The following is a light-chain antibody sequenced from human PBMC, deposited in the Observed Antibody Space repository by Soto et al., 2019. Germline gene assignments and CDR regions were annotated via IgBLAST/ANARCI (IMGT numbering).Light chain of an antibody. CDR2: LEGSGNY. CDR1: SGHSSYI. V-gene: IGLV4-60*02. CDR3: ETWDSNNWV. J-gene: IGLJ3*02. Sequence: QLVLTQSSSASASLGSSVKLTCTLSSGHSSYIIAWHQQQPGKAPRYLMKLEGSGNYNKGSGVPDRFSGSSSGADRYLTISNLPFEDEADYYCETWDSNNWVFGGGTKLTVL.